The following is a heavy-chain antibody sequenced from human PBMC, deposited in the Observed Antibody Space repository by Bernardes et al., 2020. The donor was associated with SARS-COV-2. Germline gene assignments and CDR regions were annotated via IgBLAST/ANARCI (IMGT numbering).Heavy chain of an antibody. CDR2: INPNSGGT. D-gene: IGHD1-26*01. CDR3: ARGSGSYRATDF. V-gene: IGHV1-2*02. CDR1: GYTFTGFY. Sequence: ASVKVSCKASGYTFTGFYMYWVRQAPGQDLEWMGWINPNSGGTAYAQKFQGRVTLTRDRSFNTAYMELSRLRSDDTAVYYCARGSGSYRATDFWGQGTLVTVSS. J-gene: IGHJ4*02.